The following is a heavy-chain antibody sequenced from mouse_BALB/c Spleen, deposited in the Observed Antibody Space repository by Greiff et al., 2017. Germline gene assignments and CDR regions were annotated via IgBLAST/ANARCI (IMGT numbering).Heavy chain of an antibody. V-gene: IGHV5-6*01. J-gene: IGHJ4*01. CDR3: ASLIYYDYDGYAMDY. CDR1: GFTFSSYG. CDR2: ISSGGSYT. D-gene: IGHD2-4*01. Sequence: EVKLVESGGDLVKPGGSLKLSCAASGFTFSSYGMSWVRQTPDKRLEWVATISSGGSYTYYPDRVKGRFTISRDNAKNTLYLQMSSLKSEDTAMYYCASLIYYDYDGYAMDYWCQGTSVTVSS.